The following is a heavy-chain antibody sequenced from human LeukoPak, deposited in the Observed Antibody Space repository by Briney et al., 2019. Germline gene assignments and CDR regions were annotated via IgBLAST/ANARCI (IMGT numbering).Heavy chain of an antibody. CDR3: ARRYYDFWSGYSDY. Sequence: ASVKVSCKASGYTFTSYDITWVRQATGQGLEWMGWMNPNSGNTGYAQKFQGRVTMTRNTSIRTAYMELSSLRSEDTAVYYCARRYYDFWSGYSDYWGQGTLVTVSS. CDR2: MNPNSGNT. D-gene: IGHD3-3*01. CDR1: GYTFTSYD. V-gene: IGHV1-8*01. J-gene: IGHJ4*02.